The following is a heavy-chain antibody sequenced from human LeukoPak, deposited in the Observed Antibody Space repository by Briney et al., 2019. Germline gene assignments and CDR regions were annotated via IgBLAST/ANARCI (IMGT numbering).Heavy chain of an antibody. Sequence: SVKVSCKASGYTFTSYAISWVRQAPGQGLEWMGGIIPIFGTANYARKFQGRVTITADESTSTAYMELSSLRSEDTAVYYCARAELVPSPYYFDYWGQGTLVTVSS. CDR3: ARAELVPSPYYFDY. D-gene: IGHD3-10*01. CDR1: GYTFTSYA. J-gene: IGHJ4*02. CDR2: IIPIFGTA. V-gene: IGHV1-69*13.